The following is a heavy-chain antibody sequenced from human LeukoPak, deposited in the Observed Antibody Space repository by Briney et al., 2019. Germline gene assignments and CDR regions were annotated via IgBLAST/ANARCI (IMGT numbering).Heavy chain of an antibody. Sequence: SETLSLTCTVSGGSISNYFWSWIRQPPGKGLEWIGYIYYSGSTNYNPSLKSRVTISVDTSKNQFSLKLSSVTAADTAVYYCAKHSSGFVHWGQGTLVTVSS. D-gene: IGHD6-19*01. CDR1: GGSISNYF. CDR3: AKHSSGFVH. V-gene: IGHV4-59*01. CDR2: IYYSGST. J-gene: IGHJ4*02.